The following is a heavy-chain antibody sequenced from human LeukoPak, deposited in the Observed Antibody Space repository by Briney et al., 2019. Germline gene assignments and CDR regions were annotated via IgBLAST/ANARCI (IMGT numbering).Heavy chain of an antibody. CDR2: IYHTGST. CDR1: GYSISSGYY. CDR3: ARDGGNGDNWFDP. Sequence: SETLSLTCAVSGYSISSGYYGGWIREPPGQGLEGIGSIYHTGSTYHNPSLKSRFNISIDTTKNKVSMKVHTETAADTAVYYCARDGGNGDNWFDPWGQGTLVTVSS. V-gene: IGHV4-38-2*01. J-gene: IGHJ5*02. D-gene: IGHD4-23*01.